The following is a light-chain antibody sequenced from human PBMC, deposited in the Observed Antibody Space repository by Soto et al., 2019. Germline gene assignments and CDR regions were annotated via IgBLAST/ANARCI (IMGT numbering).Light chain of an antibody. CDR1: QNINRW. Sequence: DIQMTQSPSTLSASVGDRVTVTCRASQNINRWLAWYQQKPGKAPKLLIYKASSLESGVPSRFSGSGSGTEFTLTISSLQPEDFATYFCQQYYNYWTFGQGNKVEIK. J-gene: IGKJ1*01. CDR3: QQYYNYWT. V-gene: IGKV1-5*03. CDR2: KAS.